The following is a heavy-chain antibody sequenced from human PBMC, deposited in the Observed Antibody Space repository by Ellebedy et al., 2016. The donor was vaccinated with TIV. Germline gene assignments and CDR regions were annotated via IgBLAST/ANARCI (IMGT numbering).Heavy chain of an antibody. V-gene: IGHV3-30-3*02. CDR3: TKEGAEAGRPAYLSYDH. CDR1: GFMFSSYA. D-gene: IGHD6-19*01. Sequence: PGGSLRLSCEASGFMFSSYAMSWVRQAPGKGLEWVAVISSHGQTTYYADSVKGRFTTPRDNSKDTLDLQMNSLRPEDTAVYYCTKEGAEAGRPAYLSYDHWGQGTLVTVSS. J-gene: IGHJ4*02. CDR2: ISSHGQTT.